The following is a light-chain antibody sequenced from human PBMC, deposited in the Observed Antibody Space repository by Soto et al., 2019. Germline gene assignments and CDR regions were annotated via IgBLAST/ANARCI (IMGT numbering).Light chain of an antibody. V-gene: IGLV2-23*02. CDR1: SSDVGSYNL. CDR2: EVS. Sequence: QAARSEPGSVSGSPGEAVAVSCTGTSSDVGSYNLVSWYQQHPGKAPKLMIYEVSKRPSGVSNRFSGSKSGNTASLTISGLQAEDEADYYCCSYAGSSTPLIFGTGTKVTVL. CDR3: CSYAGSSTPLI. J-gene: IGLJ1*01.